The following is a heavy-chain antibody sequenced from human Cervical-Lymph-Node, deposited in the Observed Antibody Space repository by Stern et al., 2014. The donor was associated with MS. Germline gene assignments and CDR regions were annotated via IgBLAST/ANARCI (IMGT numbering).Heavy chain of an antibody. J-gene: IGHJ4*02. Sequence: QLVQSGAEVKKPGASVKVSCEASGYTFINYYIHWVRQAPGQGLEWMGVISPSGSPANYAQKFQGRVTMTRDTSTSTVYMELSSLRSEDTAVYYCARPSTGGYTYGGNFDYWGQGALVTVSS. V-gene: IGHV1-46*03. CDR2: ISPSGSPA. CDR1: GYTFINYY. CDR3: ARPSTGGYTYGGNFDY. D-gene: IGHD5-18*01.